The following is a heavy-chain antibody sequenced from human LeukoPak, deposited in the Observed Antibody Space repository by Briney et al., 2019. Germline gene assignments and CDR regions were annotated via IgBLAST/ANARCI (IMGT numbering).Heavy chain of an antibody. J-gene: IGHJ1*01. D-gene: IGHD6-19*01. CDR2: IYPGDSDT. CDR1: GYSFTNYW. Sequence: GESLKISCKASGYSFTNYWIGWVRQMPGRGLEWMAVIYPGDSDTIYSPSFQGQVTISADKSISTAYLQWSSLQASDIAMYYCARGQSAYAEYFQDWGQGTLVTVPS. CDR3: ARGQSAYAEYFQD. V-gene: IGHV5-51*01.